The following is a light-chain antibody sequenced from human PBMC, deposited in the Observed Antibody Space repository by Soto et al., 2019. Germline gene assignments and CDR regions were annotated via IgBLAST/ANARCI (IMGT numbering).Light chain of an antibody. CDR1: QSISSN. CDR3: QQNNHWPWT. Sequence: EIVMTQSPATLSGSPGERATLSCRASQSISSNLAWYQQKPGQAPRLLIYGASTRATGIPARFSGSGSGTELTLTITSLQSEDFAVYYCQQNNHWPWTFCQGPKVHIK. J-gene: IGKJ1*01. CDR2: GAS. V-gene: IGKV3-15*01.